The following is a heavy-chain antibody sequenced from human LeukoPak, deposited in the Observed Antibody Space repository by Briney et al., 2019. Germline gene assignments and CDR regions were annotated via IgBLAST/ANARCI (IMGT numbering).Heavy chain of an antibody. CDR1: GFTFISYA. D-gene: IGHD4-17*01. V-gene: IGHV3-30*02. CDR2: IRYDGSNK. CDR3: AKNDYGDYYFDY. Sequence: GGSLRLSCAASGFTFISYAMTWVRQAPGKGLEWVAFIRYDGSNKYYADSVKGRYTISRDNSKNTLYLQMNSLRAEDTAVYYCAKNDYGDYYFDYWGQGTLVTVSS. J-gene: IGHJ4*02.